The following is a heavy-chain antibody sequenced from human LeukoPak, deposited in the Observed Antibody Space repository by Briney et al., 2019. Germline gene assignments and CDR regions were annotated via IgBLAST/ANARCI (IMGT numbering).Heavy chain of an antibody. CDR1: GFTFSSYG. D-gene: IGHD3-22*01. Sequence: GGSLRLSCAASGFTFSSYGMHWVRQAPGKGLEWVAVISYDGSKKYYADSVKGRFTISRDNSKNTLYLQMNSLRAEDTAVYYCAKDRLRVVVKRFDMWGRSPLVTVSS. CDR2: ISYDGSKK. J-gene: IGHJ2*01. CDR3: AKDRLRVVVKRFDM. V-gene: IGHV3-30*18.